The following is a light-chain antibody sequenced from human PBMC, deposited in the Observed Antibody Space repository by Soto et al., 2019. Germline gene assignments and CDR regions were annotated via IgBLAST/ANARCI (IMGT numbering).Light chain of an antibody. CDR3: QQYGSSLWT. CDR1: QSVSSSY. Sequence: EIVLTQSPGTLSLSPGERATLSCRASQSVSSSYLAWYQQKPGQAPRLLIYGASGRATGIPDRFSGSGSGTDFTLNISRLEPEDFAVYYCQQYGSSLWTFGQGTKVEIK. CDR2: GAS. J-gene: IGKJ1*01. V-gene: IGKV3-20*01.